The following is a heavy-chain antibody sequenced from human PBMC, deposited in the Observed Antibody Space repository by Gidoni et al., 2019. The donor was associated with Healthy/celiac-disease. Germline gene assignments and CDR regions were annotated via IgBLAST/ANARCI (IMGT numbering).Heavy chain of an antibody. CDR2: INHSGST. CDR3: ARYGVTVTGFDY. J-gene: IGHJ4*02. D-gene: IGHD4-17*01. CDR1: GGSFRGYY. V-gene: IGHV4-34*01. Sequence: QVQLQQWGAGLLKPSETLSLTCAVYGGSFRGYYWSWIRQPPGKGLEWIGEINHSGSTNYNPSLKSRVTISVDTSKNQSSLKLSSVTAADTAVYYCARYGVTVTGFDYWGQGTLVTVSS.